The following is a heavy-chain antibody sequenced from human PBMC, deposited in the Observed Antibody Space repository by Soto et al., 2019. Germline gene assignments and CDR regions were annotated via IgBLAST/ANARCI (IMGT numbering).Heavy chain of an antibody. CDR1: GFTFSNYW. V-gene: IGHV3-7*04. Sequence: GGSLRLSCAASGFTFSNYWMSWVRQAPGRGLEWVANIKQDGSEKWYVDSVKGRFTISRDNAKNSLFLQMNSLRVEDTAVYYCARGDYHDVSGPFSDAFDVWGQGTMVTVSS. J-gene: IGHJ3*01. CDR2: IKQDGSEK. D-gene: IGHD3-22*01. CDR3: ARGDYHDVSGPFSDAFDV.